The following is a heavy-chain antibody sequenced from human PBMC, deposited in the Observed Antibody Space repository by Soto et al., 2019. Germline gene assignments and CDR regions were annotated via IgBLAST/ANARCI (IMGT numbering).Heavy chain of an antibody. J-gene: IGHJ4*02. CDR2: ISTSGDTK. V-gene: IGHV3-48*03. CDR3: ARDGYSYGSPFDY. CDR1: GFTFSSYE. Sequence: EVQLVESGGGLEQPGGSLRLSCAASGFTFSSYEMNWVRQAPGKGLEWVSYISTSGDTKYYADSVKGRFTISRDNAKNSLYLQMNSLRAEDTAVYYCARDGYSYGSPFDYWGQGTLVTVSS. D-gene: IGHD5-18*01.